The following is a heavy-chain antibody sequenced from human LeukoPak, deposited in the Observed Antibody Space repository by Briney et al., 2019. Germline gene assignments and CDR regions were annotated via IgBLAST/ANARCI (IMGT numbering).Heavy chain of an antibody. Sequence: SETLSLTCTVSGGSISSSSYYWGWIRQPPGKGLEGMGSIYYSGSTYYNPSLKSRVTISVDTSKNQFSLKLSSVTAADTAVYYCARVSGMVRGVIPHFDYWGQGTLVTVSS. J-gene: IGHJ4*02. CDR1: GGSISSSSYY. CDR2: IYYSGST. D-gene: IGHD3-10*01. CDR3: ARVSGMVRGVIPHFDY. V-gene: IGHV4-39*07.